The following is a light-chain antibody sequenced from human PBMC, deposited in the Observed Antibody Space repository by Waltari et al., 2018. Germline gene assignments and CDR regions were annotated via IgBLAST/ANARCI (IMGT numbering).Light chain of an antibody. CDR1: QTIADF. V-gene: IGKV1-39*01. Sequence: DIQVTQSPSSLSASVGDRVSITCRASQTIADFLNWYRQTPGKAPEVLIYGASNLQRGVPSRFSGSSSGTDFTLTISSLQPEDFATYYCQQTYTSPSTFGQGTKVEVK. CDR3: QQTYTSPST. J-gene: IGKJ1*01. CDR2: GAS.